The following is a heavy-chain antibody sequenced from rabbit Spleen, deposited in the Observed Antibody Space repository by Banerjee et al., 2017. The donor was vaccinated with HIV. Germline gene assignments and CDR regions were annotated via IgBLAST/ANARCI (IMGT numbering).Heavy chain of an antibody. J-gene: IGHJ4*01. CDR1: GVSFSSNHY. CDR3: ARGSATMTLVITGYYLSL. D-gene: IGHD2-1*01. Sequence: QSLEESGGDLVKPGASLTLTCTASGVSFSSNHYMCWVRQAPGKGLEWIGCINALSGDTVYASWAKGRFTISRTSSTTVTLQMTSLTAADTATYFCARGSATMTLVITGYYLSLWGQGTLVTVS. CDR2: INALSGDT. V-gene: IGHV1S40*01.